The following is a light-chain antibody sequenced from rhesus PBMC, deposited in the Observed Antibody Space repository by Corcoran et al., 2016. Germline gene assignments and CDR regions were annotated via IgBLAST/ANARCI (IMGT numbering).Light chain of an antibody. J-gene: IGLJ6*01. CDR1: RSNIGGNS. CDR3: SAWDDSLSGHL. Sequence: QSVLTQPPSASEAAGKTVNLSCSGSRSNIGGNSVSWYQQIPGAPPKLLIFYNEERASGVSDRFSGSQSGTSASLAISGLQTEDEADYYCSAWDDSLSGHLFGSGTRVTVL. CDR2: YNE. V-gene: IGLV1-60*01.